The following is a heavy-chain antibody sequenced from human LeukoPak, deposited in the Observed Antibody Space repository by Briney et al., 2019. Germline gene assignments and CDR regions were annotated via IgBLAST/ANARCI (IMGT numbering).Heavy chain of an antibody. CDR3: AKHYGSGSKGGYYFDY. D-gene: IGHD3-10*01. V-gene: IGHV3-23*01. J-gene: IGHJ4*02. Sequence: GGSLRLSCAASGFTFSSYAMRWVRQAPGKGLEWVSAISGSGGSTYYADSVKGRFTISRDNSKNTLYLQMNSLRAEDTAVYYCAKHYGSGSKGGYYFDYWGQGTLVTVSS. CDR1: GFTFSSYA. CDR2: ISGSGGST.